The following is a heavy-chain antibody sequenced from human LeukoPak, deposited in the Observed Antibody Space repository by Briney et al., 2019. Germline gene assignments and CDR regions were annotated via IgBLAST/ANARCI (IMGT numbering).Heavy chain of an antibody. V-gene: IGHV1-58*01. J-gene: IGHJ3*01. CDR3: AAAPGTYQYDPSGYYVGGPDVFDV. D-gene: IGHD3-22*01. CDR1: GFMFISSA. Sequence: SVKVSCKTSGFMFISSAVQWVRQARGQRLEWIGRIVVGSGNTNYAQKFQERVSLTRDMSTSTAYMELSRLRSEDTAVYYCAAAPGTYQYDPSGYYVGGPDVFDVWGQGTMVIVSS. CDR2: IVVGSGNT.